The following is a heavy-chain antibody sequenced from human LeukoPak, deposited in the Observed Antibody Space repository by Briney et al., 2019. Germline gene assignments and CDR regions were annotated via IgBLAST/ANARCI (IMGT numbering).Heavy chain of an antibody. CDR3: ARGVRGSYGTDL. V-gene: IGHV3-74*01. CDR1: GFTFSSDW. Sequence: PGGSLRLSCAASGFTFSSDWMHWVRQAPGQGLVWVSRINPAGSSTNYADSVKGRFTISRDNAMNTLYLHLNSLRAEDTDVYYCARGVRGSYGTDLWGQGTLVTVSS. J-gene: IGHJ5*02. D-gene: IGHD1-26*01. CDR2: INPAGSST.